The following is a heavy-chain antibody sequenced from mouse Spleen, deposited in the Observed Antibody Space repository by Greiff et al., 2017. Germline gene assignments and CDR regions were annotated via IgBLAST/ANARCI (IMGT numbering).Heavy chain of an antibody. CDR1: GFTFSSYA. D-gene: IGHD1-1*01. CDR2: ISSGGSYT. V-gene: IGHV5-9-3*01. CDR3: AREVYGSSYDY. Sequence: EVHLVESGGGLVKPGGSLKLSCAASGFTFSSYAMSWVRQTPEKRLEWVATISSGGSYTYYPDSVKGRFTISRDNAKNTLYLQMSSLRSEDTAMYYCAREVYGSSYDYWGQGTTLTVSS. J-gene: IGHJ2*01.